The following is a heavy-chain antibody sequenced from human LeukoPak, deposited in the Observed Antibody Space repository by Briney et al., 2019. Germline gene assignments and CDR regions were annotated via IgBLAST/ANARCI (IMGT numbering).Heavy chain of an antibody. CDR1: GFTFSDYY. J-gene: IGHJ4*02. CDR2: IFTSGST. D-gene: IGHD4-17*01. CDR3: ARRHDYGDYTDY. Sequence: PGGSLRLSCAASGFTFSDYYMSWIRQPVGKGLEWIGRIFTSGSTNYNPSLKSQVTMSVDTSKNQFSLKLSSVTAADTAVYYCARRHDYGDYTDYWGQGTLVTVSS. V-gene: IGHV4-4*07.